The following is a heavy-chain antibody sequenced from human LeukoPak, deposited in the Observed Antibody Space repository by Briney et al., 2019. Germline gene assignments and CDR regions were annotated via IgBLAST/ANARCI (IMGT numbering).Heavy chain of an antibody. Sequence: GGSLRLSCAASGFTFSSYGMHWVRQAPGKGLEWVAVIWYDGSNKYYADSVKGRFTISRDNSKNTLYLQMNSLRAEDTAVYYCAKGKYYYGSGSYFDYWGQGTLVTVSS. CDR1: GFTFSSYG. V-gene: IGHV3-33*06. J-gene: IGHJ4*02. D-gene: IGHD3-10*01. CDR2: IWYDGSNK. CDR3: AKGKYYYGSGSYFDY.